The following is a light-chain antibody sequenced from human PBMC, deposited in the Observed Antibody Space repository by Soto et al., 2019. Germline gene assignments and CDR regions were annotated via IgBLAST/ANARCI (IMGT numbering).Light chain of an antibody. CDR2: DAS. CDR3: QQFGMSPFT. Sequence: EIVLTQSPATLSLSPGERATLSCRASQSVSSYLAWYQQKPGQAPRLLIYDASNRATGVPDRFGGSGSGTEFTLTISRLEPEDSAVYYCQQFGMSPFTFGGGTKVDIK. J-gene: IGKJ4*01. CDR1: QSVSSY. V-gene: IGKV3-11*01.